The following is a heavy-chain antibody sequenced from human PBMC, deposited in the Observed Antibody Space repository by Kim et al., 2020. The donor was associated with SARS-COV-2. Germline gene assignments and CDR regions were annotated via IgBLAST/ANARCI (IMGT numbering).Heavy chain of an antibody. Sequence: SETLSLTCTVSGGSVSSGSYYWSWIRQPPGKGLEWIGYIYYSRSTNYNPSLKSRVTISVDTSKNQFSLKLSSVTAADTAVYYCARGPLGYGSRTSCPEPDGSGSYYGLGLAFVIWGQGTMVTVSS. CDR1: GGSVSSGSYY. D-gene: IGHD3-10*01. CDR2: IYYSRST. CDR3: ARGPLGYGSRTSCPEPDGSGSYYGLGLAFVI. V-gene: IGHV4-61*01. J-gene: IGHJ3*02.